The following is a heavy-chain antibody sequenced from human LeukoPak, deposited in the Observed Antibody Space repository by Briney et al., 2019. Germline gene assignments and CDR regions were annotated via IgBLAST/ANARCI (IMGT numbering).Heavy chain of an antibody. J-gene: IGHJ4*02. D-gene: IGHD5-24*01. CDR2: IVTDGSA. V-gene: IGHV3-53*01. Sequence: GGSLRLSCAASGFIVSTTFLTWVRQAPGKGLEWVSVIVTDGSAFYADSVNGRFTISRDSFKNTLYLQMNSLRAEDTAVYYCARGRPQSSVYDYWGQGTLVTVSS. CDR3: ARGRPQSSVYDY. CDR1: GFIVSTTF.